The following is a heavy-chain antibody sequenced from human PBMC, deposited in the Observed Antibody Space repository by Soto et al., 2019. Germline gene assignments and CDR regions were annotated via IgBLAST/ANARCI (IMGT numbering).Heavy chain of an antibody. CDR2: ISYDGNYK. CDR1: GFTFSRHG. J-gene: IGHJ4*02. CDR3: GKVSTYYYDSTFDF. V-gene: IGHV3-30*18. D-gene: IGHD3-22*01. Sequence: GGSLRLSCAASGFTFSRHGMHWVRQAPGKGLEWVAIISYDGNYKHHADSVKGRFTISRDNSKNTLYLQMNSLRAEDTAVYYCGKVSTYYYDSTFDFWGQGTLVTVSS.